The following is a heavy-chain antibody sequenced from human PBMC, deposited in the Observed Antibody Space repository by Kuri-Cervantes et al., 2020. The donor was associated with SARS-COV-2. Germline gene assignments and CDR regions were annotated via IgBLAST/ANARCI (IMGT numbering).Heavy chain of an antibody. CDR3: ARANVVVPAAMGFDP. CDR1: GFTFHDYG. Sequence: GGSLRLSCAASGFTFHDYGMSWVRQAPGKGLEWVSGIMWSGGNIDYADSVKGRLTVSRDNARKSLYLQMNSLRAEDTAVYYCARANVVVPAAMGFDPWAREPWSPSPQ. CDR2: IMWSGGNI. V-gene: IGHV3-20*04. J-gene: IGHJ5*02. D-gene: IGHD2-2*01.